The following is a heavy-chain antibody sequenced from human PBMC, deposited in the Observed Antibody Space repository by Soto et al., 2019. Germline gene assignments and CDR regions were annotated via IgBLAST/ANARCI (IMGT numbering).Heavy chain of an antibody. V-gene: IGHV3-33*01. J-gene: IGHJ4*02. CDR1: GFTFSNYX. CDR3: XXXXXVKGXXXXXASFDY. Sequence: QVQLVESGGGIVQPGRSLRLSCAASGFTFSNYXXXXXXXXXXXXXXXXXXIWADGNNKFYTDSVQGRFTISRDNSKXXXXXXXXXXXXXXXXXXXXXXXXXVKGXXXXXASFDYWGQGTLVTVSS. CDR2: IWADGNNK.